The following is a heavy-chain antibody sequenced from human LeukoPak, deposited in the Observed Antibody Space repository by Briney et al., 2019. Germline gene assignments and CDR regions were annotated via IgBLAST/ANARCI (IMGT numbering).Heavy chain of an antibody. D-gene: IGHD5-18*01. V-gene: IGHV1-69*04. Sequence: ASVKVSCKASGGTFSSYAISWVRQAPGQGLEWMGRIIPILGIANYAQKFQGRVTITADKSTSTAYMELSSLRSEDTAVYYCARLGQAAMNAFDIWGQGTMVTVSS. CDR3: ARLGQAAMNAFDI. J-gene: IGHJ3*02. CDR1: GGTFSSYA. CDR2: IIPILGIA.